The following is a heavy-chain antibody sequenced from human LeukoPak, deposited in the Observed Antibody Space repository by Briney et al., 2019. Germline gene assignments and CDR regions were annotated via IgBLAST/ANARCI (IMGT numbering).Heavy chain of an antibody. CDR2: IYYSGST. CDR3: AREMVGYTNWFDP. V-gene: IGHV4-59*01. CDR1: GGSISSYY. J-gene: IGHJ5*02. Sequence: PSETLSLTCTVSGGSISSYYWSWIRQPPGKGLEWIGYIYYSGSTNYNPSLKSRVTISVDTSKNQFSLKLSSVTAADTAVYYCAREMVGYTNWFDPWGQGTLVTVSS. D-gene: IGHD2-2*02.